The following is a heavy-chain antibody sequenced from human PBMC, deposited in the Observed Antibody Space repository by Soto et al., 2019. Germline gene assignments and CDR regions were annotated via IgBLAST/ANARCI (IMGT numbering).Heavy chain of an antibody. V-gene: IGHV2-5*02. Sequence: SGPTLVNPTQTLTLACTFSGFSLSTSGVGVGWIRQPPGKALEWLALIYWDDDQRYSPSLKTRLTITKDASRNQVVLTLANMDPADTGTYYCAHLYWVASGIRYYFDYWGQGTLVTVSS. D-gene: IGHD1-1*01. CDR2: IYWDDDQ. CDR3: AHLYWVASGIRYYFDY. J-gene: IGHJ4*02. CDR1: GFSLSTSGVG.